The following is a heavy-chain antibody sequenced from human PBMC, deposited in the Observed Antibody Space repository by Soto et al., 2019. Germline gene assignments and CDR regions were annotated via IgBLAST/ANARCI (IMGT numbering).Heavy chain of an antibody. J-gene: IGHJ4*02. CDR1: GFSLSTSGVG. D-gene: IGHD6-13*01. CDR2: IYWNDDK. CDR3: AHRRQQLVLMVFDY. V-gene: IGHV2-5*01. Sequence: SGPTLVNPTQTLTLTCTFSGFSLSTSGVGVGWIRQPPGKALEWLALIYWNDDKRYSPSLKSRLTITKDTSKNQVVLTMTNMDPVDTATYYCAHRRQQLVLMVFDYWGQGTLVTVSS.